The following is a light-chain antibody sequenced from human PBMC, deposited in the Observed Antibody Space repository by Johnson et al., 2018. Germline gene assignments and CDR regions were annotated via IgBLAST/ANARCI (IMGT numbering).Light chain of an antibody. CDR1: SSNIGNNY. Sequence: QSVLTQPPSVSAAPGQKVTISCSGSSSNIGNNYVSWYQQLPGTAPKLLIYENNKRPSGIPDRFSGSKSGTSATLGITGLQTGDEADYYCGTWDSILSAGNFFGTGTKVTVL. CDR3: GTWDSILSAGNF. CDR2: ENN. V-gene: IGLV1-51*02. J-gene: IGLJ1*01.